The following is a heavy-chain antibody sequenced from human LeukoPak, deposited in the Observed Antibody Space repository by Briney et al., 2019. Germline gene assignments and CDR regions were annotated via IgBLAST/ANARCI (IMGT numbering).Heavy chain of an antibody. Sequence: SQTLSLTCVISGDSVSSGSVVWNWIRQSPSRGLEWLGRTYYRSKWFNDYAVSVKSRITINPDTSKNQFSLQLNSVTPEDTAVYYCARRGPMSGLDYWGQGTLVTVSS. CDR3: ARRGPMSGLDY. CDR2: TYYRSKWFN. CDR1: GDSVSSGSVV. J-gene: IGHJ4*02. V-gene: IGHV6-1*01. D-gene: IGHD3-10*01.